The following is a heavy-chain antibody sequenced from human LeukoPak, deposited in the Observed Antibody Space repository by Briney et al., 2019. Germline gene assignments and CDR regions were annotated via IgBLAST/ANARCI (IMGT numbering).Heavy chain of an antibody. CDR2: IPYDGSDK. Sequence: GGSLRLSCAASGFTFSAFGMHSVRQAPGKGLEWVTFIPYDGSDKYYAASVKRQFTISIDNSNNTLYLQMNNMRTEDTAVYYCAREALEWAPPDIWGQGTTVTVSS. V-gene: IGHV3-30*19. D-gene: IGHD3-3*01. CDR3: AREALEWAPPDI. J-gene: IGHJ3*02. CDR1: GFTFSAFG.